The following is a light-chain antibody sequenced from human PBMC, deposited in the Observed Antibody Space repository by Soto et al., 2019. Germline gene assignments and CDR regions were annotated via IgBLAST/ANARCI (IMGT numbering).Light chain of an antibody. CDR2: ASS. CDR3: QQYGLPPRT. Sequence: EIVLTQSPGTLSLSPGERATLSCRASQSVSSSYLAWYQQKPGQAPRLFIYASSIRATGIPDRFSGSGSGTDFSLTISRLEPEDCAVYYCQQYGLPPRTFGRGTKVEIK. CDR1: QSVSSSY. V-gene: IGKV3-20*01. J-gene: IGKJ1*01.